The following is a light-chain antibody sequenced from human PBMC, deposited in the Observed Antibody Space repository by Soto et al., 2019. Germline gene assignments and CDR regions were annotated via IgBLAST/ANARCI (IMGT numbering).Light chain of an antibody. CDR3: QQYNSYSVT. CDR1: QSISSW. Sequence: DIQMTQSPSTLSASVGDRVTITCRASQSISSWLAWYQQKPGKAPKLLIYDASSLESGVPSRFSGSGSGTEFPLTISILQADDFETYYCQQYNSYSVTFGQGTKLEIK. V-gene: IGKV1-5*01. J-gene: IGKJ2*01. CDR2: DAS.